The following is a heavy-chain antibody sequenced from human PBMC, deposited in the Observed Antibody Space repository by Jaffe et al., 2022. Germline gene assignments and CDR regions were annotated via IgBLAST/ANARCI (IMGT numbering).Heavy chain of an antibody. CDR2: ISGSGGST. CDR1: GFTFSSYA. CDR3: AKEKDASGYYYYYMDV. V-gene: IGHV3-23*01. J-gene: IGHJ6*03. Sequence: EVQLLESGGGLVQPGGSLRLSCAASGFTFSSYAMSWVRQAPGKGLEWVSAISGSGGSTYYADSVKGRFTISRDNSKNTLYLQMNSLRAEDTAVYYCAKEKDASGYYYYYMDVWGKGTTVTVSS. D-gene: IGHD6-25*01.